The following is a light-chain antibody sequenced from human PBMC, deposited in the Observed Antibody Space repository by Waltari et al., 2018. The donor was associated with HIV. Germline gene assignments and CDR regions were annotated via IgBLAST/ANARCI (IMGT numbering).Light chain of an antibody. CDR3: CSYTGTYTRYV. Sequence: QYALTQPRSVSVSPGQSVTISCTGTSRDVGSYHYVSWYQLRTGKATKLIIHAVDKRLSGVPDRFSGSKSSNTASLTISGLQAEDEADYYCCSYTGTYTRYVFGTGAKVTVL. CDR2: AVD. V-gene: IGLV2-11*01. CDR1: SRDVGSYHY. J-gene: IGLJ1*01.